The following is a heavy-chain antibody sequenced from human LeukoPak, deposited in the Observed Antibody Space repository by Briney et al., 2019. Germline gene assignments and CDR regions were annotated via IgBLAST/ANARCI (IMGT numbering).Heavy chain of an antibody. J-gene: IGHJ4*02. CDR3: ARGSGIYDSSGYYPTDLDY. CDR1: GFTFSSYS. D-gene: IGHD3-22*01. Sequence: GGSLRLSCATSGFTFSSYSMNWVRQAPGKGLEWVSSISTSSGYIYYADSVKGRFTISRDNAKNSLYLQMNSLRAEDTAVYYCARGSGIYDSSGYYPTDLDYWGQGTLVTVSS. CDR2: ISTSSGYI. V-gene: IGHV3-21*01.